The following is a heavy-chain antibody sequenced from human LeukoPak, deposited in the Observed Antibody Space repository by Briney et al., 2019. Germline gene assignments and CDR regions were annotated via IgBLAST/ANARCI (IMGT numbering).Heavy chain of an antibody. CDR1: GFTLSNYV. CDR3: AKGGSTAWTAVDY. J-gene: IGHJ4*02. V-gene: IGHV3-23*01. D-gene: IGHD2-2*01. CDR2: ISDSAGAT. Sequence: PGGSLRLSCAASGFTLSNYVMTWVRQAPGKGLEWVSSISDSAGATYYADSVRGRFIISRDNSGSTLYLQINSLRADDTAVYYCAKGGSTAWTAVDYWGQGTLVTVSS.